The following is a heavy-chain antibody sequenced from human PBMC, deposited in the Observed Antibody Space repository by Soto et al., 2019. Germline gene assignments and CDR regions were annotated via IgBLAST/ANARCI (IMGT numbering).Heavy chain of an antibody. D-gene: IGHD2-15*01. CDR1: GFTFSSYS. V-gene: IGHV3-74*01. CDR3: VRTSLVVAAATREDY. J-gene: IGHJ4*02. Sequence: GGSLRLSCAASGFTFSSYSMSWVRQAPGKGLEWVSGINSGGSTTNYADSVKGRFTISRDNSKNTLYLQMNSRRAEDTAVYYCVRTSLVVAAATREDYWGQGTLVTVSS. CDR2: INSGGSTT.